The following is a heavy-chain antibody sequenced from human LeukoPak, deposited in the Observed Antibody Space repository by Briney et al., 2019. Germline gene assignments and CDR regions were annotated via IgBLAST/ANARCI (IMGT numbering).Heavy chain of an antibody. CDR3: AREKPGTQADFDY. Sequence: PGGSLRLTCAASGXTFSNYAMSWVRQAPGKGLEWVSGISGSGGSTYYVDSVKGRFTISRDNSKNTLYLQMNSLRAEDTAVYYCAREKPGTQADFDYWGQGTVVTVSS. D-gene: IGHD1-26*01. V-gene: IGHV3-23*01. CDR1: GXTFSNYA. CDR2: ISGSGGST. J-gene: IGHJ4*02.